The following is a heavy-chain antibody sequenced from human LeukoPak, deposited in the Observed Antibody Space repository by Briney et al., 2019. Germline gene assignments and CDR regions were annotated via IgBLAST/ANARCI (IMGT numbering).Heavy chain of an antibody. CDR2: IYSGDRT. CDR1: GFTVSAYS. V-gene: IGHV3-53*01. J-gene: IGHJ4*02. Sequence: GGSLRLSCAASGFTVSAYSMGWVRQAPGKCLEWLSLIYSGDRTYYADSVKGRFTISRDNSKNTLYLQMNSLRAEDTAVYYCAKDPGNRIAVAGSGYFDYWGQGTLVTVSS. CDR3: AKDPGNRIAVAGSGYFDY. D-gene: IGHD6-19*01.